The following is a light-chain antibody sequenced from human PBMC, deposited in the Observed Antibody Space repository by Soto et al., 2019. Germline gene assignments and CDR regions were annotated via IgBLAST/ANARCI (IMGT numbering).Light chain of an antibody. CDR3: QHYNNYSLG. V-gene: IGKV1-5*01. Sequence: DIQMTQSPSTLSASVGDRVTITCRASQNINTWLAWYQQQPGKAPKLLISDASSMESGVPSRFSGGGSGTKSTLSISSLQPDDFATYYCQHYNNYSLGFGQGTKVELK. CDR1: QNINTW. CDR2: DAS. J-gene: IGKJ1*01.